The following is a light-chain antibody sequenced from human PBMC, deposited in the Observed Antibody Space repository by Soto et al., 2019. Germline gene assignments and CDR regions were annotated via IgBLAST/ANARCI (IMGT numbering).Light chain of an antibody. V-gene: IGLV2-14*01. Sequence: QSVLTQPASVSGSPGQSITISCTGTSNDVGGYNYVSWYQQHPGKAPKLVIYEVSHRPSGISDRFSGSKSGNTASLTISGLQVEDEADYYCSSYATSSTYVFGPGTKLTVL. CDR2: EVS. CDR1: SNDVGGYNY. CDR3: SSYATSSTYV. J-gene: IGLJ1*01.